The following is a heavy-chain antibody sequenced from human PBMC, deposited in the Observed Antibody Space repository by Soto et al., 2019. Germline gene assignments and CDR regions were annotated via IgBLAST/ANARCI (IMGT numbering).Heavy chain of an antibody. CDR3: ARDLRSTDYYFDL. CDR2: INGYNGDA. Sequence: QVQLVQSGGEVKNPGASVKVSCKASGYTFSNYGISWVRQAPGQGLEWMGWINGYNGDANYAQNLQGRVTVTIDTSTNTVYMEVRRLRFDDTAVYYCARDLRSTDYYFDLWGRGTLVIVSS. D-gene: IGHD2-2*01. V-gene: IGHV1-18*01. CDR1: GYTFSNYG. J-gene: IGHJ2*01.